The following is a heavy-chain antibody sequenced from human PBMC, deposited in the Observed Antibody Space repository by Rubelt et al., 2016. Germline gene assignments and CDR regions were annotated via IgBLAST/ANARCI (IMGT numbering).Heavy chain of an antibody. J-gene: IGHJ4*02. CDR2: IIPIFGTA. CDR3: ATAAEEMGPHDY. V-gene: IGHV1-69*01. Sequence: QVQLVQSGAEVKKPGSSVKVSCKASGGTFSSYAISWVRQAPGQGLEWLGGIIPIFGTANYAERFQGRVTITADESTSTAYMELSSLRAEDTAVYYCATAAEEMGPHDYWGQGTLVTVSS. D-gene: IGHD5-24*01. CDR1: GGTFSSYA.